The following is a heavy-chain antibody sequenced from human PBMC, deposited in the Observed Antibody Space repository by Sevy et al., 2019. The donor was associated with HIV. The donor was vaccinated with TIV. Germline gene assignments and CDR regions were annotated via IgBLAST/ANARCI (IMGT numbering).Heavy chain of an antibody. CDR3: ARYPTGRSAFDI. Sequence: SETLSLTCTVSGGSISSSSFYWGWIRQPPGKGLEWIVNIFYTGSTYYNPSLKSRVTISVDTSKNQFSPKLSFVTAADTGVYYCARYPTGRSAFDIWGQGTMVTVSS. CDR1: GGSISSSSFY. J-gene: IGHJ3*02. CDR2: IFYTGST. V-gene: IGHV4-39*01.